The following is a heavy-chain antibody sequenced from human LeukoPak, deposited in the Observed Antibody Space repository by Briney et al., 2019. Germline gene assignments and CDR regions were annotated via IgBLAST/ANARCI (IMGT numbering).Heavy chain of an antibody. CDR3: ARVGVRGYSGYDSFDPGEFDY. D-gene: IGHD5-12*01. CDR1: GFTFSSYS. CDR2: ISSSSSSYI. Sequence: GGSLRLSCAASGFTFSSYSMNWVRQAPGKGLEWVSSISSSSSSYIYYADSGKGRFTIARDNAKNSLYLQMNSLRAEDTAVYYCARVGVRGYSGYDSFDPGEFDYWGQGTLVTVSS. V-gene: IGHV3-21*01. J-gene: IGHJ4*02.